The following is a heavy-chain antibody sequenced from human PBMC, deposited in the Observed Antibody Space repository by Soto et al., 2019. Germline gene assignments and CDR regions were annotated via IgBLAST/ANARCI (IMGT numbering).Heavy chain of an antibody. V-gene: IGHV3-30*04. Sequence: GGSLRLSCAASGFTFSSYAMHWVRQAPCKGLEWVAVISYDGRNEYYADSVKGRFTISRDNSKNTLYLQMNSLRAEDTAVYYGARSVVSLNPFDYGGQGTLVTVS. D-gene: IGHD2-8*02. CDR3: ARSVVSLNPFDY. CDR2: ISYDGRNE. J-gene: IGHJ4*02. CDR1: GFTFSSYA.